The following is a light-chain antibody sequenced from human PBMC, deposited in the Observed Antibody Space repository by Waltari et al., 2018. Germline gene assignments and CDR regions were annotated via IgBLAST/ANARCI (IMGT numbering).Light chain of an antibody. Sequence: ETVLTQSPGTLSLSPGERATLSCRASQSVSSSYLAWYQQKHGRAPRLLIFGASSRASGIPDRFNGSGSGTEFTLTISRLEPEDFAMYYCQQYVNSRWTFGQGTKVEIK. CDR1: QSVSSSY. V-gene: IGKV3-20*01. CDR3: QQYVNSRWT. J-gene: IGKJ1*01. CDR2: GAS.